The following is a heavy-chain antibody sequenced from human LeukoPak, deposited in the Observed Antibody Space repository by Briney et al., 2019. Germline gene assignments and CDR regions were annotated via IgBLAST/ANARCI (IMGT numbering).Heavy chain of an antibody. CDR1: GFTLSSYS. D-gene: IGHD2-2*01. CDR2: ISSSSSYI. Sequence: GGSLRLSCAASGFTLSSYSMNWVRQAPGKGLEWVSSISSSSSYIYYADSVQGRFTISRDNSKNTLYLQMNSLRAEDTAVYYCARDSLFVVVPAAKGPSFRFDPWGQGTLVTVSS. V-gene: IGHV3-21*01. CDR3: ARDSLFVVVPAAKGPSFRFDP. J-gene: IGHJ5*02.